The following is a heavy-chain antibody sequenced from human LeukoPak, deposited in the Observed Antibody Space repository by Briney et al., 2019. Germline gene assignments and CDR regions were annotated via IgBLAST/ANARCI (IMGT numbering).Heavy chain of an antibody. J-gene: IGHJ3*02. CDR3: AKDIRADRNAFDI. V-gene: IGHV3-9*01. D-gene: IGHD3-22*01. Sequence: GRSLRLSCAASGFTFDDYAMHWVRQAPGKGLEWVSGISWNSGSIGYADSVKGRFTISRDNAKNSLYLQMNSLRAEDTALYYCAKDIRADRNAFDIWGQGTMVTVSS. CDR2: ISWNSGSI. CDR1: GFTFDDYA.